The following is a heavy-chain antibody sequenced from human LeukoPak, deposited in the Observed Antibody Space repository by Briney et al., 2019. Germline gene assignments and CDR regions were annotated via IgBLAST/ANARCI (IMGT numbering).Heavy chain of an antibody. Sequence: GGSLRLSCTASGFTFSTYSMIWVRQAPGKGLEWVSYISSSGNATYYADSVQGRFTISRDDAENSLYLQVNSLRDEDTAVYYCARVNYYALDYWGQGALVTVS. CDR2: ISSSGNAT. CDR1: GFTFSTYS. D-gene: IGHD3-10*01. V-gene: IGHV3-48*02. J-gene: IGHJ4*02. CDR3: ARVNYYALDY.